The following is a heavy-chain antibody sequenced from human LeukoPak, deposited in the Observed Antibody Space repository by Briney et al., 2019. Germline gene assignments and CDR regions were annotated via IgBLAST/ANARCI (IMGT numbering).Heavy chain of an antibody. J-gene: IGHJ4*02. CDR2: INPNSGGT. Sequence: ASVKVSCKASGYTFTGYYMHWVRQAPGHGLEWMGWINPNSGGTNYAQKFQGRVTMTRDTSISTAYMELSRLRSDDTAVYYCASNPNYDILTGWVYWGQGTLVTASS. V-gene: IGHV1-2*02. CDR1: GYTFTGYY. CDR3: ASNPNYDILTGWVY. D-gene: IGHD3-9*01.